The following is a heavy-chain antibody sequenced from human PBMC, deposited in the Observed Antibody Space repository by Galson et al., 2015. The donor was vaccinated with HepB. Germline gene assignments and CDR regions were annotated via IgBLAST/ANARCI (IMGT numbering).Heavy chain of an antibody. D-gene: IGHD3-10*01. CDR3: ARVFRGNDY. Sequence: FSFSTYTMSWVRQAPGKGLEWVSSISSRATYIYYADSVKGRFTISRDDAKNSLYLQMNSLRAEDTAVYYCARVFRGNDYWGQGTLVTVSS. CDR1: FSFSTYT. V-gene: IGHV3-21*01. J-gene: IGHJ4*02. CDR2: ISSRATYI.